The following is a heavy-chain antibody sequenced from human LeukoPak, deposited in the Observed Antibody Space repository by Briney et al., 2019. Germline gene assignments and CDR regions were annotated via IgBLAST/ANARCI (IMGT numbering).Heavy chain of an antibody. CDR3: AGFARYQLPGFDP. D-gene: IGHD2-2*01. V-gene: IGHV4-59*11. CDR1: GGSISSHY. Sequence: PSETLSLTCTVSGGSISSHYWSWIRQPPGKGLEWIGYIYYSGSTNYNPSLKSRVTISVDTSKNQFSLKLSSVTAADTAVYYCAGFARYQLPGFDPWGQGTLVTVSS. J-gene: IGHJ5*02. CDR2: IYYSGST.